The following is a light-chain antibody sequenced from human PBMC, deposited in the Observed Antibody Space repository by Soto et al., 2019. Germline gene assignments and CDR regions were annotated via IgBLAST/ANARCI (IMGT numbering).Light chain of an antibody. CDR2: DAS. CDR1: QSVSNNY. V-gene: IGKV3D-20*01. CDR3: QQYGRSSWT. J-gene: IGKJ1*01. Sequence: EIVFTHSPATLSLSPLYISTLSCVSSQSVSNNYLAWYQQKPGLAPRLLIYDASYRANGIPDRFSGSGSGTDFTLTISRLEPEDFVVYYCQQYGRSSWTFGQGTKVDIK.